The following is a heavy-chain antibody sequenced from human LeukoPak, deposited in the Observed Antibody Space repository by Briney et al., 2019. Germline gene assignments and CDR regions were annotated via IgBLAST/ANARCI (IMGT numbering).Heavy chain of an antibody. J-gene: IGHJ4*02. V-gene: IGHV3-23*01. CDR3: AKVLSGYCSGGSCYAYY. CDR2: ISGSAGCT. CDR1: GFTFSNYA. D-gene: IGHD2-15*01. Sequence: GGSLRLSCAASGFTFSNYAMSWVRQPPGKGLEWVSAISGSAGCTYDADSVKGRFTIPRDNYKNTLYLQMSSLRAEERAVYYCAKVLSGYCSGGSCYAYYWGQGTLVTVSS.